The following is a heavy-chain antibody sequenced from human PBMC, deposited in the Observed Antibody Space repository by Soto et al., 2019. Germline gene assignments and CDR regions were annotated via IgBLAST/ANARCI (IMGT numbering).Heavy chain of an antibody. V-gene: IGHV4-30-4*01. CDR1: GGSISSGDYY. Sequence: QVQLQESGPGLVKPSQTLSLTCTVSGGSISSGDYYWSWIRQPPGKGLEWIGYIYYSGSTYYNPALKSRVTISVDTSKNQFSLKLSSVTAADTAVYYCARGSFLWGATDAFDIWGQGTMVTVSS. CDR2: IYYSGST. D-gene: IGHD3-16*01. J-gene: IGHJ3*02. CDR3: ARGSFLWGATDAFDI.